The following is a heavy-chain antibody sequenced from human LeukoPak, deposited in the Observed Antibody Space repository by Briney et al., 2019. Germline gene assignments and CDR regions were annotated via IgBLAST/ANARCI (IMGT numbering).Heavy chain of an antibody. CDR3: ARALTKSVTTSPRYFDY. CDR1: GGSVSYYY. CDR2: IYYKGST. Sequence: PSETLSLTCTVSGGSVSYYYWSWIRQPPGKGLEWIGHIYYKGSTNYNPSLKSRATISVDTSKNQFSLKLSSVTAADTAVYYCARALTKSVTTSPRYFDYWGQGTLVTVPS. J-gene: IGHJ4*02. V-gene: IGHV4-59*08. D-gene: IGHD4-11*01.